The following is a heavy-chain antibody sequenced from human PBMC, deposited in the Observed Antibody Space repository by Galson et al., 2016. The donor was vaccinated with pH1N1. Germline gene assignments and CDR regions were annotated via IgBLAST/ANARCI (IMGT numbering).Heavy chain of an antibody. CDR1: GGTFSSYT. CDR3: ARSAAAVGNAFDM. Sequence: SVKVSCKASGGTFSSYTINWVRQAPGQGLEWMGRILPIPGIANYAQKFQGRVTITADKSTSTAYMEVISLRSDDTAVYYCARSAAAVGNAFDMWGQGTKVTVSS. J-gene: IGHJ3*02. CDR2: ILPIPGIA. V-gene: IGHV1-69*02. D-gene: IGHD6-13*01.